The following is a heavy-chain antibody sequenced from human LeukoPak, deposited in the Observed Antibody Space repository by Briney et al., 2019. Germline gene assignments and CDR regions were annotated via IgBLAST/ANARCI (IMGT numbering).Heavy chain of an antibody. CDR2: ISGSGGTT. J-gene: IGHJ6*02. CDR1: GFTFSSYA. V-gene: IGHV3-23*01. D-gene: IGHD2-2*01. CDR3: AKVAGYQPYYGMDV. Sequence: PGRSLRLSCAASGFTFSSYAMHWVRQAPGKGLEWVSAISGSGGTTYYADSVKGRFTISRDNSKNTLYLQMNSLRAEDTAEYYCAKVAGYQPYYGMDVWGQETTVTVSS.